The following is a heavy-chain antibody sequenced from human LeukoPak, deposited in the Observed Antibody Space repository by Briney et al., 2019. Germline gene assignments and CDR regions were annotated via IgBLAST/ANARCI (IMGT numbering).Heavy chain of an antibody. V-gene: IGHV3-48*04. J-gene: IGHJ5*02. Sequence: GGSLRLSCAASGFTFSSYSMNWVRQAPGKGLEWVSYISSSSSSIYYADSVKGRFTISRDNAKNSLYPQMNSLRAEDTAVYYCARVEGXSWFDPWGQGTLVTVSS. CDR2: ISSSSSSI. CDR3: ARVEGXSWFDP. CDR1: GFTFSSYS.